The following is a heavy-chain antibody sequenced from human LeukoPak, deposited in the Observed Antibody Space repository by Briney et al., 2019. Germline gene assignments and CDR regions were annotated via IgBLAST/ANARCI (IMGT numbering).Heavy chain of an antibody. CDR1: GFTFTNFE. V-gene: IGHV3-48*03. CDR3: ARAGPPAFDP. Sequence: PGGSLRLSCAASGFTFTNFEMNWVRQAPGKGLEWVSYISYSGSTTPYADSVKGRFTISRDNAKNSLYLQMNSLRAEDTAVYYCARAGPPAFDPWGQGTLVTVSS. CDR2: ISYSGSTT. J-gene: IGHJ5*02.